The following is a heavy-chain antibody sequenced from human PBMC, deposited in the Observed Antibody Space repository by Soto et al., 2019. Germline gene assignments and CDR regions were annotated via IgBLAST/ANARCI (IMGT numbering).Heavy chain of an antibody. CDR1: GFTVSSNY. D-gene: IGHD6-6*01. CDR2: IYSGGST. Sequence: EVQLVESGGGLIQPGGSLRLSCAASGFTVSSNYMSWVRQAPGKGLEWVSVIYSGGSTYYADSVKGRFTISRDNSKNTLYLQMNSLRAGDTAVYYCARSPYSSSSFFDYWGQGTLVTVSS. V-gene: IGHV3-53*01. J-gene: IGHJ4*02. CDR3: ARSPYSSSSFFDY.